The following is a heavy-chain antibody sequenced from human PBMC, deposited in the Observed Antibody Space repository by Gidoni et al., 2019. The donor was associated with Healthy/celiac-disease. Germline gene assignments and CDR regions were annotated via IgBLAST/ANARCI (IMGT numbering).Heavy chain of an antibody. V-gene: IGHV3-21*01. CDR2: ISSSSSYI. Sequence: EVQLVESGGGLVKPGGSLRLSCAASGFTFSSYSMNWVRQAPGKGLEWVSSISSSSSYIYYADSVKGRFTISRDNAKNSLYLQMNSLRAEDTAVYYCARPLVWGSYRPPTDWYYGMDVWGQGTTVTVSS. D-gene: IGHD3-16*02. CDR1: GFTFSSYS. CDR3: ARPLVWGSYRPPTDWYYGMDV. J-gene: IGHJ6*02.